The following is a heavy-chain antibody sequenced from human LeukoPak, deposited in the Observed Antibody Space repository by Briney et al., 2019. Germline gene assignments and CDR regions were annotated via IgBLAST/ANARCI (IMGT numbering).Heavy chain of an antibody. J-gene: IGHJ4*02. CDR2: INHSGST. Sequence: SETLSLTCAVYGGSFSHYYWSWIRQPPGKGLEWIGEINHSGSTNYNSSLKSRVIISVDTSKNQFSLRLSSVTAADTAAYYCARRRRSGSQVLDFWGQGTLVTVSS. CDR1: GGSFSHYY. CDR3: ARRRRSGSQVLDF. D-gene: IGHD1-26*01. V-gene: IGHV4-34*01.